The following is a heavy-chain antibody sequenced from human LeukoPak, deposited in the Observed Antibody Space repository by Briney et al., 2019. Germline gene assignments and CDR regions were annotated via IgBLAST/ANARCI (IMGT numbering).Heavy chain of an antibody. V-gene: IGHV5-51*01. D-gene: IGHD3-3*02. CDR1: GNRFTSYW. CDR3: ARLAYKDFWSRAHDGFDI. J-gene: IGHJ3*02. CDR2: IHLGDSES. Sequence: GESLKISCEGFGNRFTSYWLAWVRQPPGKGLEWMGIIHLGDSESRYSPTFQGRVTFSADRSSATALLQWTSLKASDTAMYYCARLAYKDFWSRAHDGFDIWGQGTMVTVSS.